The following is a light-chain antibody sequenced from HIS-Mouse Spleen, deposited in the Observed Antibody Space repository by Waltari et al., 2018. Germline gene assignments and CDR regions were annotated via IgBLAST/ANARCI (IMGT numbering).Light chain of an antibody. CDR1: SLRSYY. CDR2: GKN. CDR3: NSRDSSGNHVV. V-gene: IGLV3-19*01. J-gene: IGLJ2*01. Sequence: SSELTQDPAVSVALGQTVRITCQGDSLRSYYASWYQQKPGQAPVLVIYGKNNRPSGIADRFCGSSSGNTDALTITGAQAEDEADYYCNSRDSSGNHVVFGGGTKLTVL.